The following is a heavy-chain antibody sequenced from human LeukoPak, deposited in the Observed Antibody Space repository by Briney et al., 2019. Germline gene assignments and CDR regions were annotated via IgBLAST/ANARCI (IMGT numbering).Heavy chain of an antibody. Sequence: GGSLRLSCAASGFTFSDYYMSWIRQAPGKGLEWVSYISSSGSTIYYADSVKGRFTISRDNSKSTLYLQMNSLRDDDSAAYFCARVYLERLTAGYFDHWGQGTQVTVSP. J-gene: IGHJ4*02. CDR1: GFTFSDYY. CDR2: ISSSGSTI. V-gene: IGHV3-11*04. CDR3: ARVYLERLTAGYFDH. D-gene: IGHD2-8*01.